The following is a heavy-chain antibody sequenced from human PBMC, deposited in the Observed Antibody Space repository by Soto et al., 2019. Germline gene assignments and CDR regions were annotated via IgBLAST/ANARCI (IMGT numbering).Heavy chain of an antibody. CDR3: ARVRTYYDSSGSLDY. D-gene: IGHD3-22*01. CDR1: GYTFTGYF. Sequence: QVQLVQSGAEVKKPGASVKVSCKASGYTFTGYFMHWVRQAPGQGLEWMGWINPNSGDTNYGQKFQGRVTMTRDMSINTAYMELRRLTSDDTAVYYCARVRTYYDSSGSLDYWGQGTLVTVSS. J-gene: IGHJ4*02. CDR2: INPNSGDT. V-gene: IGHV1-2*02.